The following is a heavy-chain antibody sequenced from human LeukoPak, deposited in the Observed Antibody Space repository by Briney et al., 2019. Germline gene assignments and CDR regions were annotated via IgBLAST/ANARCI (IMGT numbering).Heavy chain of an antibody. CDR1: GFIFNDYY. J-gene: IGHJ4*02. V-gene: IGHV3-11*01. CDR3: ARDLGSSTVTTAFDY. Sequence: GGSLRLSCAASGFIFNDYYMSWIRQAPGKGLEWLSYISRTGDTIYYRDSVKGRFTISRDNANNLLHPQMDNLRAEDTAVYYCARDLGSSTVTTAFDYWGQGTLVTVSS. CDR2: ISRTGDTI. D-gene: IGHD4-17*01.